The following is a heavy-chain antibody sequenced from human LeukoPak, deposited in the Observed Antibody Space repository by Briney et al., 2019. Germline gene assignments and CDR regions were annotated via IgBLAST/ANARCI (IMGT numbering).Heavy chain of an antibody. D-gene: IGHD3-10*01. V-gene: IGHV4-34*01. Sequence: SETLSLTCAVYGGSFSGYYWSWIRQPPGKGLEWIGETNHSGSTNYNPSLKSRVTLSLDTSKNHFSLNVRSVTAADTAVYYCARNEVGAPDAFHIWGQGTMVTVSS. J-gene: IGHJ3*02. CDR2: TNHSGST. CDR3: ARNEVGAPDAFHI. CDR1: GGSFSGYY.